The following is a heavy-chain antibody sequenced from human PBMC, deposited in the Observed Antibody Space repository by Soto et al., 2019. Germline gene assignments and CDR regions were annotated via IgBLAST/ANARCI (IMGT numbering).Heavy chain of an antibody. J-gene: IGHJ6*02. CDR3: AKDLYCSGGSCYYGMDV. V-gene: IGHV3-30*18. CDR1: GFTFSSYG. Sequence: GGSLRLSCAASGFTFSSYGMHWVRQAPGKGLEWVAVISYDGSNKYYADSVKGRFTISRDNSKNTLYLQMNSLRAEDTAVYYCAKDLYCSGGSCYYGMDVWGQGTTVTVS. D-gene: IGHD2-15*01. CDR2: ISYDGSNK.